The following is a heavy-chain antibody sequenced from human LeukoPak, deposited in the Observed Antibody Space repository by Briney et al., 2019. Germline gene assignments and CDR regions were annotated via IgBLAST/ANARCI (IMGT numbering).Heavy chain of an antibody. V-gene: IGHV1-2*02. CDR3: GRGVQSFDP. CDR1: AGTFSSYA. J-gene: IGHJ5*02. Sequence: ASVKVSCKASAGTFSSYAISWVRQAPGQGLEWLGYIRPMTGDTNYAQKFQDRVTFSMDTSTATAYMELRSLRSDDTAFYYCGRGVQSFDPWGQGTLVTVSS. CDR2: IRPMTGDT.